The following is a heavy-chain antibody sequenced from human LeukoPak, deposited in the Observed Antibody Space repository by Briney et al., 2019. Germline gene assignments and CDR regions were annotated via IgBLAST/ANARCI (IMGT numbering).Heavy chain of an antibody. J-gene: IGHJ4*02. D-gene: IGHD4-17*01. CDR2: ISEGVGNT. V-gene: IGHV3-23*01. Sequence: GGSLRLSCAASGFTFTNYAMTWVRQAPGKGLEWVSGISEGVGNTYYADSVKVRFTISRDHSKNTLYLQMNSLRAEDTALYYCAKREKGTTGRFFDYWGQATLVTVSS. CDR3: AKREKGTTGRFFDY. CDR1: GFTFTNYA.